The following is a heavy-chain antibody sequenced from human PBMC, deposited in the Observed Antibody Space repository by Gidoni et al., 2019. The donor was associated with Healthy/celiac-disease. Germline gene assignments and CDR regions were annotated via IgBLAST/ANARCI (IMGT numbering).Heavy chain of an antibody. Sequence: QVQLVESGGGVVQPGRSLRLSCAASGFTFSSYGMHWVRQAPGKGLEGVAVIWYAGSNKYYADSVKGRFTISRDNSKNTLYLQMNSLRAEDTAVYYCARDSIPLGYYDISPSDYWGQGTLVTVSS. D-gene: IGHD3-9*01. CDR1: GFTFSSYG. CDR3: ARDSIPLGYYDISPSDY. V-gene: IGHV3-33*01. CDR2: IWYAGSNK. J-gene: IGHJ4*02.